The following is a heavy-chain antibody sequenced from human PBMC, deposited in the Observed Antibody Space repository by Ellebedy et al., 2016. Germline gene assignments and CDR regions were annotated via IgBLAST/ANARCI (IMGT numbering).Heavy chain of an antibody. V-gene: IGHV4-61*01. CDR3: ARGGGTFDY. CDR2: IYYNGIT. Sequence: SETLSLXXTVSGGSITGGTYYWTWIRQHPGRGLEWIGCIYYNGITNYNPSLKSRFTMSLDTSKNQFSLNLSSVTAADTAVYYCARGGGTFDYWGQGTLVTVSS. J-gene: IGHJ4*02. CDR1: GGSITGGTYY. D-gene: IGHD3-10*01.